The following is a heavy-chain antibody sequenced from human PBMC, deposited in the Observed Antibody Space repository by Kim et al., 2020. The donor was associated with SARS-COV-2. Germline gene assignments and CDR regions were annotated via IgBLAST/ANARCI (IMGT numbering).Heavy chain of an antibody. CDR3: ARDGVYGGNPLNWFDP. D-gene: IGHD3-10*01. J-gene: IGHJ5*02. V-gene: IGHV4-31*03. CDR2: ITYSGTT. Sequence: SETLSLTCTVSGGSISSGGYYWSWIRQHPGKGLEWIGYITYSGTTYYNPSLKSRVTILVDTSKNQFSLKLNSVTAADTGVYYCARDGVYGGNPLNWFDPWGQGTLVTVSS. CDR1: GGSISSGGYY.